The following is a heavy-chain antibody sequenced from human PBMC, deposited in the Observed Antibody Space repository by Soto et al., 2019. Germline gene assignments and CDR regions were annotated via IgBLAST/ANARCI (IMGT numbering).Heavy chain of an antibody. CDR3: VRDSHGDY. V-gene: IGHV3-7*04. CDR2: INQDGSEK. J-gene: IGHJ4*02. Sequence: PGGSLRLSCAASGFTFSSLWMSWVRQAPGKGLEWVANINQDGSEKNYVDSVKGRFTTSRDNAKNSLHLQMNSLRAEDTAVYYCVRDSHGDYWGQGTLVTVSS. CDR1: GFTFSSLW.